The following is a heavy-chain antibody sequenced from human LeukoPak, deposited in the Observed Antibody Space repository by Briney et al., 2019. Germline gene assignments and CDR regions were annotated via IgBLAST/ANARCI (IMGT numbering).Heavy chain of an antibody. CDR2: MFYSGTA. Sequence: SESLSLTCILSGGSITTSYWGWIRPPPGKGLEFIGFMFYSGTANYNPSLKSRASTSLAWSTTQFSLNLTSVTAAATPIYYCARGAGESAYGYYFDYWGEGTLVTVSS. J-gene: IGHJ4*02. CDR1: GGSITTSY. CDR3: ARGAGESAYGYYFDY. D-gene: IGHD5-18*01. V-gene: IGHV4-59*12.